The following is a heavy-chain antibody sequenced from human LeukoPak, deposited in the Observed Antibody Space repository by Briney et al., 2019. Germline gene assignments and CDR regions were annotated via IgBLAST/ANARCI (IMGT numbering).Heavy chain of an antibody. D-gene: IGHD6-19*01. Sequence: GESLRTSCKGSGYSFTSYWISWVRQMPGKGLEWMGRIDPSDSYNTYSPSFQGHVTISSDKSTSTAYLQWSSLKAADTAMYYCARQQWLARTFDYWGQGTLVTVSS. CDR2: IDPSDSYN. J-gene: IGHJ4*02. CDR1: GYSFTSYW. CDR3: ARQQWLARTFDY. V-gene: IGHV5-10-1*01.